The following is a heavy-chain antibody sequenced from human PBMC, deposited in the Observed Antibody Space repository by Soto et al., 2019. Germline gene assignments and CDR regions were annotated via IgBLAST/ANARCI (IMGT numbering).Heavy chain of an antibody. CDR1: GFTFTSYA. CDR2: ISDSGGST. CDR3: AKCPETTVTYSDY. D-gene: IGHD4-17*01. J-gene: IGHJ4*02. Sequence: GGSLRLSCAASGFTFTSYAMSWVRQAPGKGLEWVSAISDSGGSTYYAGSVKGRFTISRDNSKNTLYLQMNSLRAEDTAVYYCAKCPETTVTYSDYWGQGTLVTVSS. V-gene: IGHV3-23*01.